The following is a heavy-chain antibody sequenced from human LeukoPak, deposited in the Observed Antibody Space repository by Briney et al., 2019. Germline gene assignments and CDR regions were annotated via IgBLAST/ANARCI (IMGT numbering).Heavy chain of an antibody. V-gene: IGHV3-21*04. J-gene: IGHJ5*02. CDR3: AKGTHSSSWHWYDP. CDR2: ISSSSSYI. D-gene: IGHD6-13*01. Sequence: GGSLRLSCAASGFTFSSYSMNWVRQAPGKGLEWVSSISSSSSYIYYADSVKGRFTVSWDNARNSLYLQLNSLRAGDTAIYYCAKGTHSSSWHWYDPWGQGTLVTVSS. CDR1: GFTFSSYS.